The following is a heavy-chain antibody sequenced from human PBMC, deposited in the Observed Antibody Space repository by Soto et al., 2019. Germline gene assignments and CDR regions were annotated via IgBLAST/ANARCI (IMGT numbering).Heavy chain of an antibody. CDR3: ASQEGGGSYGYKFDP. V-gene: IGHV4-39*01. J-gene: IGHJ5*02. CDR1: GGSITSSSYY. Sequence: QLHLRESGPGLVKPSETLSLTCTVSGGSITSSSYYWGWIRQPPGKGLEWIGSIYYSGSTYYNPSLKSRVTIAVDTSKNQFSLKLGSVTAADTAVYYCASQEGGGSYGYKFDPGGQGTLVTVSS. CDR2: IYYSGST. D-gene: IGHD1-26*01.